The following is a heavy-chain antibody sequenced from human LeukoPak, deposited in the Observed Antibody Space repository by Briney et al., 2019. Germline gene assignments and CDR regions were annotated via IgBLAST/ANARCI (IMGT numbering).Heavy chain of an antibody. D-gene: IGHD2-15*01. J-gene: IGHJ4*02. CDR2: IYSGGST. CDR3: ARRKTATIDY. Sequence: PGGSLRLSCAASGFTVNSNYMSWVRQAPGKGLEWVSVIYSGGSTYYADSVKGRFTISRDNSKNTLYLQMNSLRAEDTAVYYCARRKTATIDYWGQGTLVTVSS. V-gene: IGHV3-66*01. CDR1: GFTVNSNY.